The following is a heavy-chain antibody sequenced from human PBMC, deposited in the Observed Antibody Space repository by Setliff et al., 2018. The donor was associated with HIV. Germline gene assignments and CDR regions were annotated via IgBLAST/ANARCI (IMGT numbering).Heavy chain of an antibody. CDR1: GYTLTELS. J-gene: IGHJ4*02. D-gene: IGHD1-1*01. CDR2: FDPEDGET. Sequence: ASVKVSCKVSGYTLTELSMHWVRQAPGKGLEWMGGFDPEDGETIYAQKFQGRVTITTDESTSTAYMELSSLRSEDTAIYYCARGHSGNDYWGQGTLVTVSS. V-gene: IGHV1-24*01. CDR3: ARGHSGNDY.